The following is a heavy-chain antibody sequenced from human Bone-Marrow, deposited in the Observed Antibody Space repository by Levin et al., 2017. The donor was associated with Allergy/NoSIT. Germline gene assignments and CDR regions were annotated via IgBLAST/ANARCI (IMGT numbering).Heavy chain of an antibody. CDR1: GFLFDDYG. J-gene: IGHJ6*02. Sequence: SCAASGFLFDDYGMSWVRQVPGKGLEWVAGMNWNGARTGYADSVEDRFTISRDNAKSSLYLQMHSLTVEDTALYHCARHMYRQDYYYGMDVWGQGTTVTVSS. D-gene: IGHD2-2*01. CDR3: ARHMYRQDYYYGMDV. CDR2: MNWNGART. V-gene: IGHV3-20*01.